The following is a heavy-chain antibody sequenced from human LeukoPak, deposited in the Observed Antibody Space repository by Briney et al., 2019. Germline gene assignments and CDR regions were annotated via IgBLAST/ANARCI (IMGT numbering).Heavy chain of an antibody. J-gene: IGHJ6*02. Sequence: GGSLRLSCAASGFTFSSYAMHWVRQAPGKGLEWVAVISYDGSNKYYADSVKGRFTISRDNSKNTLYLQMNSLRAEDTAVYYCAREVGYGDYAYPYYYYYGMDVWGQGTTVTVSS. CDR1: GFTFSSYA. CDR2: ISYDGSNK. CDR3: AREVGYGDYAYPYYYYYGMDV. V-gene: IGHV3-30*04. D-gene: IGHD4-17*01.